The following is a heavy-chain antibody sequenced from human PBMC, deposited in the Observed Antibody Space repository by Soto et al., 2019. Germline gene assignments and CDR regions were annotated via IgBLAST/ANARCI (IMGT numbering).Heavy chain of an antibody. CDR1: GFTFRSYA. J-gene: IGHJ4*02. Sequence: EVQLVESGGGLVQPGGSLRLSCAASGFTFRSYAMNWVRQAPGKGLEWVSYINSGSSTIYYADSAKGRFSISRDNAKNSLYLQMNSLRDEDTAVYFCVRGRGYTGYDLEYWGQGALVTVSS. D-gene: IGHD5-12*01. CDR2: INSGSSTI. CDR3: VRGRGYTGYDLEY. V-gene: IGHV3-48*02.